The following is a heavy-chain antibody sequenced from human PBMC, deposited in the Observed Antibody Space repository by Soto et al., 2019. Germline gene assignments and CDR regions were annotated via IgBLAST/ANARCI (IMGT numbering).Heavy chain of an antibody. CDR2: IYKSATT. J-gene: IGHJ5*01. Sequence: SETLSLTCSVSGDSISNLDYFWAWIRQPPGQALEYVGYIYKSATTYYNPSFESRVAISVDTSKSQFSLNVTSVTAADTAVYFCARGRYCLTGRCFPNWFDSWGQGALVTVSS. V-gene: IGHV4-30-4*01. CDR3: ARGRYCLTGRCFPNWFDS. D-gene: IGHD7-27*01. CDR1: GDSISNLDYF.